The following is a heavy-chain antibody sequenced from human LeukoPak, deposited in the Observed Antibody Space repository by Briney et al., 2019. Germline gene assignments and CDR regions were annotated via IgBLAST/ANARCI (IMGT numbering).Heavy chain of an antibody. J-gene: IGHJ2*01. V-gene: IGHV4-34*01. D-gene: IGHD2-15*01. CDR2: INHSGST. CDR3: ARDILESGLSYYFDL. Sequence: SATLSLTCAVYGGSFSGYYWSWIRPPPGKGLEWIGEINHSGSTNYNPSLKSRVTISADTSKNQFSLRLSSVTAADTALYYCARDILESGLSYYFDLWGRGTLVTVSS. CDR1: GGSFSGYY.